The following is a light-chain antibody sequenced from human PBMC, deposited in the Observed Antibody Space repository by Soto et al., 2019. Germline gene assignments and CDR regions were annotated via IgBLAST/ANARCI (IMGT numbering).Light chain of an antibody. V-gene: IGKV1-27*01. CDR2: AAS. Sequence: DIQMTQSPTSLSASVGDRVTITCRASQGIRNFVAWYQQKPGKAPKLLIYAASTLQSGVPSRFSGSGSGTDFTLPINSLQPEDVATYACQKYSSVPVFGPGTKSVNQT. CDR1: QGIRNF. CDR3: QKYSSVPV. J-gene: IGKJ3*01.